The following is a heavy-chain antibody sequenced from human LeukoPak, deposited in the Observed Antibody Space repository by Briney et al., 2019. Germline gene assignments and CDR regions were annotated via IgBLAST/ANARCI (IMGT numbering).Heavy chain of an antibody. CDR1: GFTFSSYA. D-gene: IGHD3-10*01. V-gene: IGHV3-21*01. J-gene: IGHJ6*02. CDR3: AKEFPSPIYGIDV. Sequence: GGSLRLSCAASGFTFSSYAVSWLRQAPGEGLEWISSISSGSGGHILYVDSVKGRFTISRDNAKNSLYLQMDSLTAEDTAVYYCAKEFPSPIYGIDVWGQGTTVTVSS. CDR2: ISSGSGGHI.